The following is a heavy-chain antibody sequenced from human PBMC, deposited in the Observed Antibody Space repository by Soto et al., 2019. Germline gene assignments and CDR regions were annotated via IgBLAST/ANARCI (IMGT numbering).Heavy chain of an antibody. CDR1: GFTVSSNY. Sequence: GGSLRLSCAASGFTVSSNYMSWVRQAPGKGLEWVSVIYSGGSTYYADSVKGRFTISRDNSKNTLYLQMNSLRAEDTAVYYCARLYSGYDEAVVVAAREGYWGQGTLVTVSS. J-gene: IGHJ4*02. D-gene: IGHD5-12*01. V-gene: IGHV3-66*01. CDR3: ARLYSGYDEAVVVAAREGY. CDR2: IYSGGST.